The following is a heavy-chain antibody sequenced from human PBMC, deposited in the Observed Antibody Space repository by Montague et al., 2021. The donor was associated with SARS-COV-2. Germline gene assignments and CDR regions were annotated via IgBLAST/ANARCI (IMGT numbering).Heavy chain of an antibody. CDR1: GFSLSTSGMC. CDR3: ARIWGANRGDAFDI. D-gene: IGHD1-26*01. V-gene: IGHV2-70*01. Sequence: PALVKPTQTLTLTCTFSGFSLSTSGMCVSWIRQPPGKALEWLALIDWDDDKYYSTSLKTRLTISKDTSKNQVVLTMTNMDPVDTATYYCARIWGANRGDAFDIWGQGTMVTVSS. CDR2: IDWDDDK. J-gene: IGHJ3*02.